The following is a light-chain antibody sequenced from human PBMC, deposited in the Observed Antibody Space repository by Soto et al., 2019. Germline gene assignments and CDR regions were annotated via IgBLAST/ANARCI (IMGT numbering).Light chain of an antibody. V-gene: IGKV1-39*01. Sequence: DIQMTQSPSSLSASVGDRVTITCRASRSISTFLNWYQHKPGKAPKLLIYAASSLQSVVPSRFSGSGSGTDLTLTISSLQPEDFATYYCQQTYSTPYTFGQGTKLEIK. CDR2: AAS. CDR3: QQTYSTPYT. CDR1: RSISTF. J-gene: IGKJ2*01.